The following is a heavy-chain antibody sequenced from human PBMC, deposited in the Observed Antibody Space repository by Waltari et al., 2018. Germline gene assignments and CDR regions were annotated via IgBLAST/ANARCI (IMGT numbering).Heavy chain of an antibody. CDR3: VTDVSGWYIN. J-gene: IGHJ4*02. D-gene: IGHD6-19*01. V-gene: IGHV3-7*01. CDR1: GFNLSTYW. CDR2: INRDGSAK. Sequence: EVQLVESGGGLVQPGGPLRLSCSAFGFNLSTYWMTWVRQAPGRGLECVADINRDGSAKYYVDSVRGRSTISSDNANNALFLQINSLRDDDTAVYYCVTDVSGWYINWGQGTSVTVSS.